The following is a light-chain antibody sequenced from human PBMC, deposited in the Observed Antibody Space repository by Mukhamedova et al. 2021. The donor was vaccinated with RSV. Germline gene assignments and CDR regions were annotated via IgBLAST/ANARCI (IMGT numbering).Light chain of an antibody. J-gene: IGKJ2*01. CDR3: QQAESFPXX. Sequence: WYQRRVHGKAPKLLIFVASNLESGVPSRFSGSGSGTEFTLTISSLQPEDFATYVCQQAESFPXXFXLGTNFEIX. V-gene: IGKV1-12*01. CDR2: VAS.